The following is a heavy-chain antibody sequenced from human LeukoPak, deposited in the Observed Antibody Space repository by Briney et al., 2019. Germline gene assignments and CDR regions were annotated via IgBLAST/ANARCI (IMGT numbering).Heavy chain of an antibody. Sequence: SETLSLTCTVSGGSISSFSWTWIRQPPGKGLEWIGYIYYDGSTNYSPSLKSRVTISMDTSMNQLSLRLSSVTAADTAVYYCARDLELERDRWNYFESWGQGTLVTVSS. D-gene: IGHD1-1*01. V-gene: IGHV4-59*12. CDR2: IYYDGST. CDR3: ARDLELERDRWNYFES. J-gene: IGHJ4*02. CDR1: GGSISSFS.